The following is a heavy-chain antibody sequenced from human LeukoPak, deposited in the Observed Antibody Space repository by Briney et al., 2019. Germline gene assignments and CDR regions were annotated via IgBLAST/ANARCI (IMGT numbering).Heavy chain of an antibody. Sequence: PSETLSLTCSVSGGSISNYYWSWIRQPPGKGLEWIAYIYYTGTISYNPSLKSRVTMSVDMSKNHISLRLGSVTAVDTARYYCARADNTGWSSLDHWGQGTPAIVSS. CDR3: ARADNTGWSSLDH. J-gene: IGHJ5*02. CDR2: IYYTGTI. V-gene: IGHV4-59*08. CDR1: GGSISNYY. D-gene: IGHD6-19*01.